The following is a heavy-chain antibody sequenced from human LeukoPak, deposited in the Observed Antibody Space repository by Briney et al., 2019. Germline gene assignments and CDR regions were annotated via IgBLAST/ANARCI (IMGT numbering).Heavy chain of an antibody. D-gene: IGHD3-22*01. CDR1: GFTFSSYS. CDR2: ISSSSSYI. CDR3: ARVFINYYDSSGYYDY. Sequence: GGSLRLSCAASGFTFSSYSMNWVRQAPGKGLEWVSSISSSSSYIYYADSVKGRFTISRDNAKNSLYLQMNSLRAEDTAVYYCARVFINYYDSSGYYDYWGQGTLVTVSS. J-gene: IGHJ4*02. V-gene: IGHV3-21*01.